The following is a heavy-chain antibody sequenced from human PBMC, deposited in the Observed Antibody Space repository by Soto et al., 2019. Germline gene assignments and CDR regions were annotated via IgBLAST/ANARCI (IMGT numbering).Heavy chain of an antibody. Sequence: PGGLMRVPSIAAGVACSNYGRSWVRQETGKGLEWVSTISDAAGSAYYVDSVKGRFTISRDNSKKTLYLHMNGLRAEDSAVYYCARPYGGKIGDAPDLWGPGTRVTVS. D-gene: IGHD4-17*01. J-gene: IGHJ3*01. CDR3: ARPYGGKIGDAPDL. CDR1: GVACSNYG. V-gene: IGHV3-23*01. CDR2: ISDAAGSA.